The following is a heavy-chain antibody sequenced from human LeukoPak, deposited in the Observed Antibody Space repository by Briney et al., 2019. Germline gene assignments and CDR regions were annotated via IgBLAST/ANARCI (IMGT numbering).Heavy chain of an antibody. CDR1: GFTFSSYG. Sequence: GGSLRLSCAASGFTFSSYGMHWVRQAPGKGLEWVAVIWYDGSNKYYADSVKGRFTISRDNSKNTLYLQMNSLRAEDTAVYYCARGYYYDSSGYYYAPFYWGQGTLATVSS. D-gene: IGHD3-22*01. V-gene: IGHV3-33*01. CDR3: ARGYYYDSSGYYYAPFY. CDR2: IWYDGSNK. J-gene: IGHJ4*02.